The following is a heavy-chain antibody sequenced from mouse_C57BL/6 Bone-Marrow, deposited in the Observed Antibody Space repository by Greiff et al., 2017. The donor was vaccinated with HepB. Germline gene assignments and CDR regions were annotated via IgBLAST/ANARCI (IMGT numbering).Heavy chain of an antibody. Sequence: VQLQESGTELVKPGASVKLSCKASGYTFTSYWLHWVKQRPGQGLEWIGNINPNNGGTIYNQKFKGKATLTVDKSSSTAYMELRSLTSEDTAVYYCARGGFSAWFAYWGQGTLVTVSA. D-gene: IGHD3-1*01. CDR3: ARGGFSAWFAY. CDR1: GYTFTSYW. CDR2: INPNNGGT. V-gene: IGHV1-53*01. J-gene: IGHJ3*01.